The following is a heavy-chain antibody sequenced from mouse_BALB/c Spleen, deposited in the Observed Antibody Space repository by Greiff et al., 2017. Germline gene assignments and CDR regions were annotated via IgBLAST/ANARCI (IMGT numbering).Heavy chain of an antibody. D-gene: IGHD2-4*01. CDR2: INPDSSTI. V-gene: IGHV4-1*02. CDR3: ARFMITTFNY. CDR1: GFAFSRYW. J-gene: IGHJ2*01. Sequence: EVKLMESGGGLVQPGGSLKLSCAASGFAFSRYWMSWVRQAPGKGLEWIGEINPDSSTINYTPSLKDKFIISRDNAKNTLYLQMSKVRSEDTALYYCARFMITTFNYWGQGTTLTVSS.